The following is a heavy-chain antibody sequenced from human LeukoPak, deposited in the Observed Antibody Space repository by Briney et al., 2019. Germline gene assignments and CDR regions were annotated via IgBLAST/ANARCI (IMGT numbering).Heavy chain of an antibody. D-gene: IGHD4-17*01. CDR1: GFNFNQDA. V-gene: IGHV3-33*01. J-gene: IGHJ5*02. Sequence: GGSLRLSCAASGFNFNQDAMHWVRQAPGKGLEWVGYIWFDGSHQYYGDSVKGRFTISRDNAKNSLYLQMNSLRAEDTAVYYCARDRTVTTNWFDPWGQGTLVTVSS. CDR3: ARDRTVTTNWFDP. CDR2: IWFDGSHQ.